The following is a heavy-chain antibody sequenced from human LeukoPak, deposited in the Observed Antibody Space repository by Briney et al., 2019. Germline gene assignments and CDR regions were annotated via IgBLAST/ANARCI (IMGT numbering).Heavy chain of an antibody. V-gene: IGHV3-15*01. CDR1: GFIFRNAW. J-gene: IGHJ3*02. Sequence: GGSLRLSCAASGFIFRNAWMNWVRQAPGKGLEWVGRIKSKTDGGTIDYGAPVKGRFTISRDDSKNTLYLQMNSLKTEDTAVYYCTTESANDAFDIWGQGTMVTVSS. CDR3: TTESANDAFDI. CDR2: IKSKTDGGTI.